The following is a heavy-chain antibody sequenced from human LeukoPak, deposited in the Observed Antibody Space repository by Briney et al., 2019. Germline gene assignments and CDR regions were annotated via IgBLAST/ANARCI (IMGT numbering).Heavy chain of an antibody. Sequence: SETLSLTCTVSGGSISSYYWSWIRRPPGKGLEWIGYIYYSGSTNYNPSLKSRVTISVDTSKNQFSLKLNSVTAADTAVYYCARGFMYGTFDYWGQGTLVTVSS. CDR3: ARGFMYGTFDY. J-gene: IGHJ4*02. V-gene: IGHV4-59*01. CDR2: IYYSGST. D-gene: IGHD2-8*01. CDR1: GGSISSYY.